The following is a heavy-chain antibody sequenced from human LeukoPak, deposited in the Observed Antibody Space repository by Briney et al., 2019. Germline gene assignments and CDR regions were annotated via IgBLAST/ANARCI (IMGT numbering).Heavy chain of an antibody. V-gene: IGHV4-38-2*02. J-gene: IGHJ4*02. CDR2: IYHSGNT. CDR1: GGSISSYY. CDR3: ARVTSRLCVYDY. Sequence: SETLSLTCTVSGGSISSYYWGWIRQPPGKGLEWIGNIYHSGNTYYKPSLKSRVTISVDTSKNQFSLKLSSVTAADTAVYYCARVTSRLCVYDYWGQGTLVTVSS. D-gene: IGHD2-2*01.